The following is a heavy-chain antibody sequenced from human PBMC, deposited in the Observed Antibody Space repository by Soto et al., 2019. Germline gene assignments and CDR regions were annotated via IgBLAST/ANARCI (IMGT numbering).Heavy chain of an antibody. Sequence: SETLSLTCTVSGGSISNAAYSWSWIRQPPGKGLEWIGYIYPSGMPFYNPSLRSRVTISIDRSNDQFSLNLKSVTAADTAVYYCARERGGYGLFDAWGQGTLVTVS. J-gene: IGHJ4*02. CDR2: IYPSGMP. CDR1: GGSISNAAYS. V-gene: IGHV4-30-2*01. CDR3: ARERGGYGLFDA. D-gene: IGHD5-18*01.